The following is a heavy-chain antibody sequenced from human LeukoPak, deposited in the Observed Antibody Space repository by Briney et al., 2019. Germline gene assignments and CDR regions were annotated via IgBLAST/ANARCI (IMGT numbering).Heavy chain of an antibody. CDR1: GYSFTSYW. J-gene: IGHJ4*02. Sequence: GESLKISCKGSGYSFTSYWIGWVRQMPGKGLEWMGIIYPGDSDTRYGPSFQGQVTISADKSISTAYLQWSSLKASDTAMYYFARGGYYDSSGYLIAFDYWGQGTLVTVSS. D-gene: IGHD3-22*01. V-gene: IGHV5-51*01. CDR2: IYPGDSDT. CDR3: ARGGYYDSSGYLIAFDY.